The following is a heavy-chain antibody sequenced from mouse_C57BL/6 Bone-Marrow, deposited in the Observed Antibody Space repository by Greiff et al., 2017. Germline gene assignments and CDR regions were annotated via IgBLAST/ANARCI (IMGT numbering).Heavy chain of an antibody. CDR2: IYPGDGDT. Sequence: VQGVESGPELVKPGASVTISCKASGYAFSSSWMNWVKQRPGKGLEWIGRIYPGDGDTNYNGKFKGKATLTADKSSSTAYMQLSSLTSEDSAVYFCAPYDGYFYFDYWGQGTTLTVSS. CDR3: APYDGYFYFDY. J-gene: IGHJ2*01. CDR1: GYAFSSSW. D-gene: IGHD2-3*01. V-gene: IGHV1-82*01.